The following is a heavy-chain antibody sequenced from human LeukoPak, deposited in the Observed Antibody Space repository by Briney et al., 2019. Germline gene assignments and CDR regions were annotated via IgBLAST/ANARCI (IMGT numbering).Heavy chain of an antibody. Sequence: SETLSFTCTVSGGSISSYYWSWIRQPPGKGLEWIGYIYYSGSTNYNPSLKSRVTISVDTSKNQFSLKLSSVTAADTAVYYCARVPAAIDYWGQGTLVTVSS. CDR3: ARVPAAIDY. D-gene: IGHD2-2*02. V-gene: IGHV4-59*01. CDR1: GGSISSYY. CDR2: IYYSGST. J-gene: IGHJ4*02.